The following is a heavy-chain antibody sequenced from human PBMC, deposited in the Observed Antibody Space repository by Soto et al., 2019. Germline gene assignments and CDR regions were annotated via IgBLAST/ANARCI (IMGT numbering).Heavy chain of an antibody. J-gene: IGHJ5*02. Sequence: RSLTRTVPGDFIRKGECYWTWVLQSPGKCLEWIGYIYYSGNTYYNPSLKSRVAMSIDTSKNQFSLRLTSVTAGDTAVYYCASDRSGNWFDPWGQGIQVTVSS. CDR3: ASDRSGNWFDP. V-gene: IGHV4-30-4*08. CDR2: IYYSGNT. CDR1: GDFIRKGECY. D-gene: IGHD3-10*01.